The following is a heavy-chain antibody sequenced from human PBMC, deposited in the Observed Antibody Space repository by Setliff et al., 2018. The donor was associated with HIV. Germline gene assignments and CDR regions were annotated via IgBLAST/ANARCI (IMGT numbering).Heavy chain of an antibody. Sequence: GGSLRLSCAASGFSFSSYWMTWVRQAPGKGLEWVANIKQDGSEKYHVDSVKGRFTISRDNAKNSQYLLMSDLRAEDTAVYYCAAVFTGEPGRSLDYWGQGTPVTVSS. CDR3: AAVFTGEPGRSLDY. V-gene: IGHV3-7*01. J-gene: IGHJ4*02. CDR2: IKQDGSEK. D-gene: IGHD1-26*01. CDR1: GFSFSSYW.